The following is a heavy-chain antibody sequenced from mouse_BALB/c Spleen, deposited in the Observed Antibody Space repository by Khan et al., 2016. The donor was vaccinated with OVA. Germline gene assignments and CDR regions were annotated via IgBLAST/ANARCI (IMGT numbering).Heavy chain of an antibody. CDR1: GYSITSGYA. D-gene: IGHD1-1*01. V-gene: IGHV3-2*02. J-gene: IGHJ2*01. CDR2: ISYSGGT. CDR3: ARGNYYGYYFDY. Sequence: EVKLLESGPGLVKPSQSLSLTCTVTGYSITSGYAWNWIRQFPGNKLEWMGYISYSGGTSYNPSLTSRLSITRDTSKNQFFLQLNSVTTEDTATYYCARGNYYGYYFDYWGQGTTLTVSS.